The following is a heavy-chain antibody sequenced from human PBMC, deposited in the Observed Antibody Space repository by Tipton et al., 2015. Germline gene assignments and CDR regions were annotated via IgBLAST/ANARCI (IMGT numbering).Heavy chain of an antibody. CDR2: IKPDGTES. V-gene: IGHV3-7*01. CDR3: ARDSEWFGELLYPDH. CDR1: GFTFSNYW. D-gene: IGHD3-10*01. J-gene: IGHJ5*02. Sequence: SLRLSCTASGFTFSNYWMTWVRQAPGKGLEWVANIKPDGTESYYVDSVKGRFTFSRDNAKNSLYLQMSSLRAEDTAVYYCARDSEWFGELLYPDHWGQGTLVTVSS.